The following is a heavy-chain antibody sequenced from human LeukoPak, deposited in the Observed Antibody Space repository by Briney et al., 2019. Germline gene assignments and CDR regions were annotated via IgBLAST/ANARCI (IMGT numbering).Heavy chain of an antibody. J-gene: IGHJ5*02. Sequence: SQTLSLTCTVSGGSISSGDYYWSWIRQPPGKGLGWIGYIYYSGSTYYNPSLKSRVTISVDTSKNQFSLKLSSVTAADTAVYYCARHPFQYPFDHWGQGTVVSVSS. D-gene: IGHD2/OR15-2a*01. V-gene: IGHV4-30-4*01. CDR2: IYYSGST. CDR1: GGSISSGDYY. CDR3: ARHPFQYPFDH.